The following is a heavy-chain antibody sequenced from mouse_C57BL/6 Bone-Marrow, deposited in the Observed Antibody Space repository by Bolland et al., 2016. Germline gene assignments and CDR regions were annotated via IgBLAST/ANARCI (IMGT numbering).Heavy chain of an antibody. Sequence: GTSYNQKFKGKATLTVDTSSSTAYMELNSLTSEDSAVYYCARWDYSNYGLAYWGQGTS. V-gene: IGHV1-36*01. CDR2: GT. J-gene: IGHJ4*01. D-gene: IGHD2-5*01. CDR3: ARWDYSNYGLAY.